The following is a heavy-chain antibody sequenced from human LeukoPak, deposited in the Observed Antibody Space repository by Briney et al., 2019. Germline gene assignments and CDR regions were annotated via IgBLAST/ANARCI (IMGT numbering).Heavy chain of an antibody. J-gene: IGHJ4*02. CDR2: ISGSGGST. CDR3: AKDNSGSCYPDY. D-gene: IGHD1-26*01. CDR1: GFTFSIYA. Sequence: GGSLRLSCAASGFTFSIYAMSWVRQAPGKGGEWVSAISGSGGSTFYADSVKGRFTISRDNSKNTLYLQMNSLRADDTAVYYCAKDNSGSCYPDYWGQGTLVTVSS. V-gene: IGHV3-23*01.